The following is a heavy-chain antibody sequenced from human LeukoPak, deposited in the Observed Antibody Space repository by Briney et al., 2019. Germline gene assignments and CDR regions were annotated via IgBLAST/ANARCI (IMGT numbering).Heavy chain of an antibody. Sequence: GGSLRLSCATSGFTFTTFWMHWVRQAPGKGLVWVSRINHDGSSTNYADSVKGRFTISRDNAKNTVYLQMNSLRAEDTAVYYCARDYTSVAGFRFDYWGQGTLVTVSS. V-gene: IGHV3-74*01. CDR2: INHDGSST. CDR3: ARDYTSVAGFRFDY. CDR1: GFTFTTFW. D-gene: IGHD6-19*01. J-gene: IGHJ4*02.